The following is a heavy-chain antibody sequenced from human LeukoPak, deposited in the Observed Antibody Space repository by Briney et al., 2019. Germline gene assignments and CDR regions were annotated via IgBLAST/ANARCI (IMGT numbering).Heavy chain of an antibody. CDR3: ASAPGGYRSY. V-gene: IGHV3-48*01. D-gene: IGHD3-16*02. Sequence: PGGSLRLSCAASGFTFSSYSMNLGRQAPGKGVEWVSYISSSSSTIYYADSVKGRFTISRDNAKNSLYLQMNSLRAEDTAVYYCASAPGGYRSYWGQGTLVTVSS. CDR2: ISSSSSTI. J-gene: IGHJ4*02. CDR1: GFTFSSYS.